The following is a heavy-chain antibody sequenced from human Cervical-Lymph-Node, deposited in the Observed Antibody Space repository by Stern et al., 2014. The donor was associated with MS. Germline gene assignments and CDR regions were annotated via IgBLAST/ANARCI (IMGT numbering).Heavy chain of an antibody. CDR1: GGSIISGDFY. Sequence: VQLAESGPGLVKPSQTLSLTCTVSGGSIISGDFYWSWIRQLPGTGLEWIGYIYYSGSTYYNPSLNSRVTISVDTANNQFSLKLSSVTAADTAVYYCARRAGGSDNYFDPWGQGTLVTVSS. D-gene: IGHD4/OR15-4a*01. V-gene: IGHV4-31*03. J-gene: IGHJ5*02. CDR3: ARRAGGSDNYFDP. CDR2: IYYSGST.